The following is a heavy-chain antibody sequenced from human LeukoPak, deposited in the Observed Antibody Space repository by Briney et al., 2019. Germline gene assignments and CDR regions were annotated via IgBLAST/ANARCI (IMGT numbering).Heavy chain of an antibody. CDR1: GFTFSSYS. J-gene: IGHJ6*04. V-gene: IGHV3-21*01. Sequence: GGSLRLSCAASGFTFSSYSMNWVRQAPGKGLEWVSSISSSSSYIYYADSVKGRFTISRDNAKNSLYLQMNSLRAEDTAVYYCARESLRRSSSGRLYYYGMDVWGKGTTVTVSS. CDR3: ARESLRRSSSGRLYYYGMDV. CDR2: ISSSSSYI. D-gene: IGHD3-10*01.